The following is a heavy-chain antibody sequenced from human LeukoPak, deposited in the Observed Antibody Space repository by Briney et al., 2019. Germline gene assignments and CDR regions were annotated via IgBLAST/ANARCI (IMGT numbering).Heavy chain of an antibody. CDR3: ARDLGHWFDP. Sequence: SETLSLTCTVSGGSISSGDYSWSWIRQHPGKGLEWIGYIYYSGGTSYNPSLKSRVTISVDTSKNQFSLRLSSVIAADTAVYYCARDLGHWFDPWGQGTLVTVSS. CDR2: IYYSGGT. V-gene: IGHV4-31*03. J-gene: IGHJ5*02. CDR1: GGSISSGDYS.